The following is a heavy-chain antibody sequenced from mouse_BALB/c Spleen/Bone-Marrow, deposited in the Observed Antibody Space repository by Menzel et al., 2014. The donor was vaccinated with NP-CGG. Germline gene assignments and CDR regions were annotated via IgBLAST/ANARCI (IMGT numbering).Heavy chain of an antibody. Sequence: EVNLVESGGGLVQPGGSLKLSCAASGFTFSSYIMSWVRQTPEKRLEWVAYISNGGDNTYYPDTVKGRFIISRDNAKNTLCLQMSILKSEDTAMYYCVRHRYDGYYFDYWGQGTTLTVSS. CDR1: GFTFSSYI. CDR2: ISNGGDNT. V-gene: IGHV5-12-2*01. D-gene: IGHD2-14*01. CDR3: VRHRYDGYYFDY. J-gene: IGHJ2*01.